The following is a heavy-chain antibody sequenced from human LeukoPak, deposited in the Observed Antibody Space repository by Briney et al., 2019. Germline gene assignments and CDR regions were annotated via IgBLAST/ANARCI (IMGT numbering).Heavy chain of an antibody. J-gene: IGHJ4*02. V-gene: IGHV6-1*01. D-gene: IGHD6-19*01. CDR1: GDSVSSNTAG. CDR2: TNNRSKWYN. Sequence: SQTLSLTCAISGDSVSSNTAGWDWISQSPPEGLQWLGRTNNRSKWYNDYAVSVQSRITINADTSKSQFSLQLNSVTPEDTAVYFCARDQTPRGSSGWYYFDSWGQGTLVTVSS. CDR3: ARDQTPRGSSGWYYFDS.